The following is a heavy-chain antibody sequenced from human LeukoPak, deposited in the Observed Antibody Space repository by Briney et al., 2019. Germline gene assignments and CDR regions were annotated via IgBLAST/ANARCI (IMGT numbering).Heavy chain of an antibody. J-gene: IGHJ5*02. CDR2: ISYDGSNK. V-gene: IGHV3-30*18. CDR1: GFTFSSYG. CDR3: ANWYLP. Sequence: PGGSLRLSCAASGFTFSSYGMHWVRQAPGKGLEWVAVISYDGSNKYYADSVKGRFTISRDNSKNTLYLQMNSLRAEDTAVYYCANWYLPWGQGTLVTVSS. D-gene: IGHD6-13*01.